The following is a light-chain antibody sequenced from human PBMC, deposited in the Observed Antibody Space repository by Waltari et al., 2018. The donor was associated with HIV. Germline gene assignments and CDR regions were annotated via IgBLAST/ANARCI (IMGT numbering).Light chain of an antibody. J-gene: IGLJ2*01. CDR3: QTHDSRVGGPV. Sequence: QSVLTQPPSVSGAPGQRVTISCTGSTSNIGADYAVHCYRQLPGPAPTLLLHCKNKLPSVVPDRFSGSKSGTSASLAISELQAEDEADYYCQTHDSRVGGPVFGGGTKLTVL. CDR2: CKN. V-gene: IGLV1-40*01. CDR1: TSNIGADYA.